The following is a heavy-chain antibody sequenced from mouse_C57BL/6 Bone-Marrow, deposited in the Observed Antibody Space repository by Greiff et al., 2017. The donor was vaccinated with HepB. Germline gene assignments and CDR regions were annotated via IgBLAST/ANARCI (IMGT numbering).Heavy chain of an antibody. CDR3: HNYYGTWFAY. J-gene: IGHJ3*01. V-gene: IGHV1-81*01. CDR1: GYTFTSYG. CDR2: IYPRSGNT. D-gene: IGHD1-1*01. Sequence: VQLQESGAELARPGASVKLSCKASGYTFTSYGISWVKQRTGQGLEWIGEIYPRSGNTYYNEKFKGKATLTADKSSSTAYMELRSLTSEDSAVYFCHNYYGTWFAYWGQGTLVTVSA.